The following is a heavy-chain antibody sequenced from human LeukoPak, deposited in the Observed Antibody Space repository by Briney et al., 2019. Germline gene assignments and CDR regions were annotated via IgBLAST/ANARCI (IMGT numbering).Heavy chain of an antibody. Sequence: GGSLRLSCAASGFTFTNAGIHWVRLAPGKGLEWVSFISHDGTNKYYSDSVDGRFIVSRLNSQNTVYLQMNDLRPEDTATYYCASEDVDTGDFWGQGTLVTVSS. CDR3: ASEDVDTGDF. CDR2: ISHDGTNK. V-gene: IGHV3-30*01. D-gene: IGHD5-18*01. CDR1: GFTFTNAG. J-gene: IGHJ4*02.